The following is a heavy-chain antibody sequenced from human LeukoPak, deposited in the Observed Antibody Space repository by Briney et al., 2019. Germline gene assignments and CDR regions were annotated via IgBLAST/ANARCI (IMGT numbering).Heavy chain of an antibody. D-gene: IGHD4/OR15-4a*01. CDR2: IYSGGST. V-gene: IGHV3-66*02. Sequence: GGSLRLSCAASGFTVSSNYMSWVRQAPGKGLEWVSVIYSGGSTYYADSVKGRFTISRDNSKNTPYLQMNSLRAEDTAVYYCARDVGAGWFDPWGQGTLVTVSS. CDR1: GFTVSSNY. J-gene: IGHJ5*02. CDR3: ARDVGAGWFDP.